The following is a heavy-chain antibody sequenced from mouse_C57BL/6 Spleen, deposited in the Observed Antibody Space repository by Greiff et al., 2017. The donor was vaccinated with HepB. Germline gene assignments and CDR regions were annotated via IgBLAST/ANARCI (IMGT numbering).Heavy chain of an antibody. D-gene: IGHD2-1*01. CDR2: ISYSGST. CDR1: GYSITSDH. V-gene: IGHV3-8*01. CDR3: SGCNSFAY. Sequence: EVQLQESGPGLAKPSQTLSLTCSVTGYSITSDHWNWIRKFPGNKLEYMGYISYSGSTYYNPSLKSRISITRDTSKNQYYLQLNSVTTEDTATYYCSGCNSFAYWGQGTLVTVSA. J-gene: IGHJ3*01.